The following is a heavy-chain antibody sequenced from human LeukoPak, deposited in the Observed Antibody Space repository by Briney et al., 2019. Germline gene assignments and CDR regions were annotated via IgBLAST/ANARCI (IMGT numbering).Heavy chain of an antibody. D-gene: IGHD6-13*01. CDR1: GYTFTSYG. Sequence: ASVKVSCKASGYTFTSYGISWVRQAPGQGLEWMGWISAYNGSTNYAQKLQGRVTMTTDTSTSTAYMELRSLRSDDTAVYYCARLIAAAGQPQTYYYYGMDVWGQGTTVTVSS. CDR2: ISAYNGST. V-gene: IGHV1-18*01. CDR3: ARLIAAAGQPQTYYYYGMDV. J-gene: IGHJ6*02.